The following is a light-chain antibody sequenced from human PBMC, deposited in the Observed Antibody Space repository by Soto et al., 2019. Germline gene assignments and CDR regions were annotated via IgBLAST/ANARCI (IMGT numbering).Light chain of an antibody. J-gene: IGKJ5*01. Sequence: DIQMTQAPSSLSASVGDRVTVTCRSSQSVSSDLNWYQQKAGNAPKLLIYAASSLQSGVPSRFSGSGSGTHFILTISSLQPEDFATYYCQHIHSIPITFGQGTRLEIK. CDR3: QHIHSIPIT. CDR2: AAS. V-gene: IGKV1-39*01. CDR1: QSVSSD.